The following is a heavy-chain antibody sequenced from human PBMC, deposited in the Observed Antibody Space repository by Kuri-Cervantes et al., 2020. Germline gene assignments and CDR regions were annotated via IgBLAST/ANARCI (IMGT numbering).Heavy chain of an antibody. V-gene: IGHV3-30*07. CDR3: AREGIAVAGYYFDY. CDR2: ISYDGSNK. D-gene: IGHD6-19*01. CDR1: GFTFSSYA. Sequence: GESLKISCAASGFTFSSYAMHWVRQAPGKGLEWVALISYDGSNKYYADSVKGRFTISRDNSKNTLYLQMNSLRAEDTAVYYCAREGIAVAGYYFDYWGQGTLVTVSS. J-gene: IGHJ4*02.